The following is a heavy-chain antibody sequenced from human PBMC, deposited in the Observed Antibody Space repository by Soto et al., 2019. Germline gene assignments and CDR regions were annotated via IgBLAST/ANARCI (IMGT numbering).Heavy chain of an antibody. CDR1: GFTFSSYG. J-gene: IGHJ5*02. CDR2: IWYDGSNK. V-gene: IGHV3-33*01. CDR3: ARDRGDCSGGSCYLNWFDP. Sequence: QVQLVESGGGVVQPGRSLRLSCAASGFTFSSYGMHRVSQAPGKGLEWVAVIWYDGSNKYYADSVKGRFTIYRDNSKNTLYLQMNSLRAEDTAVYYCARDRGDCSGGSCYLNWFDPWGQGTLVTVSS. D-gene: IGHD2-15*01.